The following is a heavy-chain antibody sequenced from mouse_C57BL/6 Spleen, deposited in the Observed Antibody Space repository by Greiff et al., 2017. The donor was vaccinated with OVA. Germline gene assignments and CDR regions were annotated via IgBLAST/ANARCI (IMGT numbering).Heavy chain of an antibody. CDR3: ARRGYDGYYPFAY. CDR2: IYPRSGNT. CDR1: GYTFTSYG. J-gene: IGHJ3*01. Sequence: QVQLQQSGAELARPGASVKLSCKASGYTFTSYGISWVKQRTGQGLEWIGEIYPRSGNTYYNEKFKGKATLTADKSSSTAYMELRSLTSEDSAVYFCARRGYDGYYPFAYWGQGTLVTVSA. D-gene: IGHD2-3*01. V-gene: IGHV1-81*01.